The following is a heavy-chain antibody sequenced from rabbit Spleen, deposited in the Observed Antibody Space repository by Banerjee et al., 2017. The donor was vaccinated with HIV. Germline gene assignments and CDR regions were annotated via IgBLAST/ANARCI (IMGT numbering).Heavy chain of an antibody. J-gene: IGHJ4*01. D-gene: IGHD4-1*01. Sequence: EESGGGLVQPEGSLALTCKAYEFDFSSYGVSWVRQAPGKGLEWIGYIEPIFGSTYYASWVNGRFTISSHNAQNTLYLQLNSLTAADTATYFCVRDLAGVIGWNFYLWGQGTLVTVS. CDR2: IEPIFGST. CDR1: EFDFSSYG. CDR3: VRDLAGVIGWNFYL. V-gene: IGHV1S47*01.